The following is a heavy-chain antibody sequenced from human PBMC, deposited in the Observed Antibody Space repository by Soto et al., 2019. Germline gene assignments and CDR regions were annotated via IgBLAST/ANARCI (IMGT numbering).Heavy chain of an antibody. CDR2: IYHSGST. J-gene: IGHJ4*02. D-gene: IGHD2-8*02. CDR1: GGSISSGGYS. V-gene: IGHV4-30-2*01. Sequence: PSETLSLTCAVSGGSISSGGYSWSWIRQPPGKGLEWIGYIYHSGSTYYNPSLKSRVTISVGRSKNQFSLKLSSVTAADTAVYYCARDKITGLFDYWGQGTLVTVS. CDR3: ARDKITGLFDY.